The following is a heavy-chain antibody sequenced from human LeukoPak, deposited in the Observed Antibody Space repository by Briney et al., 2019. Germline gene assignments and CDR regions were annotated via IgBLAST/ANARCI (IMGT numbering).Heavy chain of an antibody. J-gene: IGHJ5*02. V-gene: IGHV4-39*01. CDR3: ARHLVCSGGSCIFNWFDP. D-gene: IGHD2-15*01. Sequence: PSETLSLTCTVSGGSISSSSYYWGWIRQPPGKGLERIGSIYYSGSTYYNPSLKSRVTISVDTSKNQFSLKLSSVTAADTAVYYCARHLVCSGGSCIFNWFDPWGQGTLVTVSS. CDR2: IYYSGST. CDR1: GGSISSSSYY.